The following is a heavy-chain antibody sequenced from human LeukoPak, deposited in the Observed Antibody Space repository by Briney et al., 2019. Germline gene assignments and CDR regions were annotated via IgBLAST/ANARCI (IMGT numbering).Heavy chain of an antibody. D-gene: IGHD3-22*01. Sequence: GTPVKVSCKASGFTFTRSAMQWVRQARGQRLEWIGWIVVGSGNTNYAQKFQERVTITRDMSTSTSYMELNSLRSEDTAVYYCAAADYYDSSGYYPYAFHIWGQGTMVTVSS. V-gene: IGHV1-58*02. CDR2: IVVGSGNT. CDR3: AAADYYDSSGYYPYAFHI. J-gene: IGHJ3*02. CDR1: GFTFTRSA.